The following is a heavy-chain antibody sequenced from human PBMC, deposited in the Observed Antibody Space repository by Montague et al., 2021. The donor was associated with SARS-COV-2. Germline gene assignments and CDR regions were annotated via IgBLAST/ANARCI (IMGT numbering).Heavy chain of an antibody. Sequence: SETLSLTCAVSGGSISSSSCYWGWIRQPPGKGLEWIGSIHYSGSTYYNPSLKSRVPISVDTSKNQFSLKLSSVTAADTAVYYCARLWDTVYYYYGMDVWGQGTTVTVSS. D-gene: IGHD1-26*01. V-gene: IGHV4-39*01. J-gene: IGHJ6*02. CDR3: ARLWDTVYYYYGMDV. CDR1: GGSISSSSCY. CDR2: IHYSGST.